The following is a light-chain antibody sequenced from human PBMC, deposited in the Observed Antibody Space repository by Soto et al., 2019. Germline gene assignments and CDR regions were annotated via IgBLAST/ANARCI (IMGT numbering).Light chain of an antibody. J-gene: IGKJ4*01. CDR2: SGS. V-gene: IGKV2-28*01. CDR3: MQALQVPVT. Sequence: EIVLTQFSLSLPVTPGEPASISCRSSQSLLHSDGYNYLDWYVQKPGQSPQLLIYSGSHRASGVPDRFSGSGSSTDFTLRISRVEAEDVGIYYCMQALQVPVTFGGGTKVEIK. CDR1: QSLLHSDGYNY.